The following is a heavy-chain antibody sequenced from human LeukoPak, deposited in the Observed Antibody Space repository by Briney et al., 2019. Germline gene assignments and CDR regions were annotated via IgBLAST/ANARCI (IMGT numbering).Heavy chain of an antibody. CDR3: ARLYCSSTSCYWSYFDY. D-gene: IGHD2-2*01. J-gene: IGHJ4*02. CDR1: GFTFSDYY. V-gene: IGHV3-11*06. CDR2: ISSSSYT. Sequence: GRSLRLSCAASGFTFSDYYMSWIRQAPGKGLEWVSYISSSSYTNYADSVKGRFTISRDNAKNSLYLQMNSLRAEDTAVYYCARLYCSSTSCYWSYFDYWGQGTLVTVSS.